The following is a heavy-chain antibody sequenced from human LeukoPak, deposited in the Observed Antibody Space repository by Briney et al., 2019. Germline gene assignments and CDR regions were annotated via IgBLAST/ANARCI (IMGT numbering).Heavy chain of an antibody. Sequence: SSETLSLTCTVSGGSISSYYWRWIRQPPGKGLEWIGHIYYSGGTNYNPSLKSRVTISVDTSKNQFSLKLSSVTAADTAVYYCARDGADGYSYGSFDYWGQGTLVSVSS. CDR3: ARDGADGYSYGSFDY. J-gene: IGHJ4*02. CDR1: GGSISSYY. V-gene: IGHV4-59*01. D-gene: IGHD5-18*01. CDR2: IYYSGGT.